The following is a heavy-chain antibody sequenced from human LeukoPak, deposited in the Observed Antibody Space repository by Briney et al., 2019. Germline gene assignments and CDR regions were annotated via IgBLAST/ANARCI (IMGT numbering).Heavy chain of an antibody. V-gene: IGHV3-74*01. CDR1: GFTFSSYW. CDR3: ARDSDHYDILTGYYYYGMDV. CDR2: INSDGSST. J-gene: IGHJ6*02. D-gene: IGHD3-9*01. Sequence: QAGGSLRLSCAASGFTFSSYWMHWVRHAPGRGLVWVSRINSDGSSTSYADSVKGRFTISRDNAKNTLYLQMNSLRAEDTAVYYCARDSDHYDILTGYYYYGMDVWGQGTTVTVSS.